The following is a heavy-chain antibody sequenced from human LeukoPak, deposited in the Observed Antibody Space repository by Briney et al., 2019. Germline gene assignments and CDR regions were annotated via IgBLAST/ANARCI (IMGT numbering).Heavy chain of an antibody. V-gene: IGHV1-18*01. CDR3: ARDLTAAGKGAYNWFDP. Sequence: ASVKVSCKASGYTLTSYGISWVRQAPGQGLEWMGWISAYNGNTNYAQKLQGRVTMTTDTSTSTAYMELRSLRSDDTAVYYCARDLTAAGKGAYNWFDPWGQGTLVTVSS. CDR2: ISAYNGNT. J-gene: IGHJ5*02. CDR1: GYTLTSYG. D-gene: IGHD6-13*01.